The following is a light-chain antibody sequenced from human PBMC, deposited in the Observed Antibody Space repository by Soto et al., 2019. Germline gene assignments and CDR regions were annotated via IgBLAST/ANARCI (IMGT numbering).Light chain of an antibody. V-gene: IGKV2-30*01. CDR1: RSLVYSDGNAY. CDR2: KAS. Sequence: DVVMTQSPLSLPVTLGQPASISCRSSRSLVYSDGNAYLNWFHQRPGQSPRRLIYKASNRESGVQDRFSGSGSGTDFTLHINRVEAEDVGVYYCMQGTHWPPTFGRGTRVEIE. J-gene: IGKJ1*01. CDR3: MQGTHWPPT.